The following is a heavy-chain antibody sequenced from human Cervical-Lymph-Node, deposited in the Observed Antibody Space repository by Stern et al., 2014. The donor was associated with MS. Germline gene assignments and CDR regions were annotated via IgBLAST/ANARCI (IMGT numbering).Heavy chain of an antibody. V-gene: IGHV4-59*01. CDR3: ARVGGYCSGGSCLALDP. CDR1: NDSLDSFY. CDR2: IFDTGTS. D-gene: IGHD2-15*01. J-gene: IGHJ5*02. Sequence: QVQLVESGPGLVRPSETLSLTCTVSNDSLDSFYWSWIRPTPGKGLEWIGSIFDTGTSDYNPALKRRFAMSMDTSKSQVYLKMSSVTAADTAVYYCARVGGYCSGGSCLALDPWGQGTLVTVSS.